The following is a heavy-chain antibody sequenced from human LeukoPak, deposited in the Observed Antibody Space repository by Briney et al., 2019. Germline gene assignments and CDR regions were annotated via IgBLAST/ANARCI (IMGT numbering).Heavy chain of an antibody. D-gene: IGHD4-17*01. CDR1: GFTFSNAW. CDR3: AKADHGYGDYGL. Sequence: PGGSLRLSCAASGFTFSNAWMSWVRQAPGKGLEWVSSVSRSGDDTYYADSVRGRFTISRDNSKNTLHLQMNSLRAEDTAVYYCAKADHGYGDYGLWGQGTLVTVSS. J-gene: IGHJ4*02. CDR2: VSRSGDDT. V-gene: IGHV3-23*01.